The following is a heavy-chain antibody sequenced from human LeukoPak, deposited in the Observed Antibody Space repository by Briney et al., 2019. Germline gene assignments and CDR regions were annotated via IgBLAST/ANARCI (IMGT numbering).Heavy chain of an antibody. Sequence: TGESLKISCKGSGYSFTSYWIGWVRQMPGKGLEWMGIIYPGDSDTRYSPSFQGQVTISADKSISTAYLQWSSLKASDTAMYYCARRNYYDSSGESVGEYYFDYWGQGTLVTVSS. CDR2: IYPGDSDT. CDR3: ARRNYYDSSGESVGEYYFDY. D-gene: IGHD3-22*01. V-gene: IGHV5-51*01. J-gene: IGHJ4*02. CDR1: GYSFTSYW.